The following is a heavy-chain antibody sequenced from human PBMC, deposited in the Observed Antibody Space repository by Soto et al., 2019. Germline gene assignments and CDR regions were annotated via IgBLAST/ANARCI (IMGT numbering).Heavy chain of an antibody. Sequence: PSETLSLTCTVSGDSINNYYWSWMRLPVGKGLEWIGRIYSNGNTYYNPSLKSRVSMSVDTSKNQFSLILTTVTAADTAVYYCARGGAVATTAHFDHWGQGTLVTVSS. CDR2: IYSNGNT. CDR3: ARGGAVATTAHFDH. D-gene: IGHD5-12*01. J-gene: IGHJ4*02. V-gene: IGHV4-4*07. CDR1: GDSINNYY.